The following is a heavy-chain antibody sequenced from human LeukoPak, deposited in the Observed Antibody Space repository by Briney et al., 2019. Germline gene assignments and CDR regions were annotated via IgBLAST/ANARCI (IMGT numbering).Heavy chain of an antibody. CDR2: INPDGNKK. J-gene: IGHJ4*02. CDR3: ARDLAYSRLDY. V-gene: IGHV3-7*01. Sequence: GGSLRLSCAVSGLTFSSSWMDWVRQAPGKGLEWVASINPDGNKKYSADSVKGRFTISRDNAENSLYLQMNSLRVENTAFYYCARDLAYSRLDYWGQGMLVTVSS. CDR1: GLTFSSSW. D-gene: IGHD5-18*01.